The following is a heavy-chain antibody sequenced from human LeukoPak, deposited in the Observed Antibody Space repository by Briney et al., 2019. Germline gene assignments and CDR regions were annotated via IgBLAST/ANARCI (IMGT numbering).Heavy chain of an antibody. CDR1: GFTFSSYG. CDR2: ISHDGSNK. CDR3: ARGWLQWGAYYFDY. V-gene: IGHV3-30*03. J-gene: IGHJ4*02. D-gene: IGHD5-24*01. Sequence: GGSLRLSCVASGFTFSSYGMHWVRQAPGKGLEWVALISHDGSNKDYADSVKGRFTISRDNAKNSLYLQMNSLRDEDTAVYYCARGWLQWGAYYFDYWGQGTLVTVSS.